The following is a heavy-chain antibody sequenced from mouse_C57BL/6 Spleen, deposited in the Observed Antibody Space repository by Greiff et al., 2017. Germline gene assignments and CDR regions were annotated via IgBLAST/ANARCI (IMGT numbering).Heavy chain of an antibody. V-gene: IGHV1-55*01. Sequence: QVQLQQSGAELVKPGASVKMSCKASGYTFTSYWITWVKQRPGQGLEWIGDIYPGSGSTNYNEKFKSKATLTVDTSSSTAYMQLSSLTSEDSAVYYCARSYGAPYYAMDYWGQGTSVTVSS. J-gene: IGHJ4*01. D-gene: IGHD1-1*02. CDR1: GYTFTSYW. CDR3: ARSYGAPYYAMDY. CDR2: IYPGSGST.